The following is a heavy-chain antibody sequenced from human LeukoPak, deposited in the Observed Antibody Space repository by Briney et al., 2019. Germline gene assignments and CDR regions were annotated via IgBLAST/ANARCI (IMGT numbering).Heavy chain of an antibody. D-gene: IGHD2-2*01. CDR2: ISSISTYI. J-gene: IGHJ4*02. V-gene: IGHV3-21*01. CDR3: ASPDCGSTRCYGFDY. Sequence: GGSRRLSCAPSGFTSSSYSISWVRQAPGKGLEWVSSISSISTYIYYADSVKGRFTISRDDAMNSLYLQMSSLRAEDTAVYYCASPDCGSTRCYGFDYWGQGTLVTVSS. CDR1: GFTSSSYS.